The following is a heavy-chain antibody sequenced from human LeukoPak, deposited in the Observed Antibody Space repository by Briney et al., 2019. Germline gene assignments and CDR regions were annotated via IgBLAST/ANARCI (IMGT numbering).Heavy chain of an antibody. D-gene: IGHD5-18*01. CDR1: GCTVSSNY. CDR3: ARDRVETAMGPQFRAYYYYGMDV. V-gene: IGHV3-66*01. J-gene: IGHJ6*02. CDR2: FYGGGTT. Sequence: GGSLRLSCAASGCTVSSNYMTWVRQAPGKELEWVSVFYGGGTTYYANSVKGRFTISRDNSKNTVYLQMNSLRVEDTAVYYCARDRVETAMGPQFRAYYYYGMDVWGQGTTVTVSS.